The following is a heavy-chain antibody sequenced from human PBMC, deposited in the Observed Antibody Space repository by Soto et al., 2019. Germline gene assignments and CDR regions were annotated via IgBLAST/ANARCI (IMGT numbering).Heavy chain of an antibody. CDR2: IYYSGST. Sequence: SETLSLTCTVSGGSISSYYWSWIRQPPGEGMEWIGYIYYSGSTNYNPSLQSRLTMSMDTSKNQFSLKLSSVTAADTAVYYCARAPGCSGGSCYSEDYWGQGTLVTVSS. CDR1: GGSISSYY. J-gene: IGHJ4*02. D-gene: IGHD2-15*01. CDR3: ARAPGCSGGSCYSEDY. V-gene: IGHV4-59*01.